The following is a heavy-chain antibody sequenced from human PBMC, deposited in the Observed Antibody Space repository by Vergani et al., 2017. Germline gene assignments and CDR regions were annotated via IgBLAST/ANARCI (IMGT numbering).Heavy chain of an antibody. CDR2: ISSSSSTI. J-gene: IGHJ4*02. D-gene: IGHD1-26*01. V-gene: IGHV3-48*01. CDR1: GFTFSSYS. Sequence: EVQLVESGGGLVQPGGSLRLSCAASGFTFSSYSMNWVRQAPGKGLEWVSYISSSSSTIYYADSVKGRFTISRDNAKNSLYLQMNSLRAEDTAVYYCARFDLSGSYHPAFDYWGQGTLVTVSS. CDR3: ARFDLSGSYHPAFDY.